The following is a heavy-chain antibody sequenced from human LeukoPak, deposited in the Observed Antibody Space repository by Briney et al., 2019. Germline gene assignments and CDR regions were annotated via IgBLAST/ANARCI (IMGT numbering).Heavy chain of an antibody. Sequence: KPSETLSLTCAVYGGSFSGYYWSWIRQPPGKGLEWIGEINHSGSTNYNPSLKSRVTISVDTSKNQFSLKLGSVTAADTAVYYCAGNIVVVPAAIERDDAFDIWGQGTMVTVSS. J-gene: IGHJ3*02. CDR3: AGNIVVVPAAIERDDAFDI. V-gene: IGHV4-34*01. CDR2: INHSGST. D-gene: IGHD2-2*01. CDR1: GGSFSGYY.